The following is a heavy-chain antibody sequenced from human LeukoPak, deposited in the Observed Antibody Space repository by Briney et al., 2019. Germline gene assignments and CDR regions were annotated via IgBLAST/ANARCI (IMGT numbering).Heavy chain of an antibody. CDR3: AKDPEDCSGGSCYRYFQR. V-gene: IGHV3-30*02. CDR2: IRYDGSNK. Sequence: GGSLRLSCAASGFTFSSYGMHWVRQAPGKGLEWVAFIRYDGSNKYYADSVKGRFTISRDNSKNTLYLQMNSLRAEDTAVYYCAKDPEDCSGGSCYRYFQRWGQGTLVTVSS. CDR1: GFTFSSYG. J-gene: IGHJ1*01. D-gene: IGHD2-15*01.